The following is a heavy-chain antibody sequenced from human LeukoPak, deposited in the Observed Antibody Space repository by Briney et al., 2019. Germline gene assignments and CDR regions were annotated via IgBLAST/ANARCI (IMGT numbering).Heavy chain of an antibody. D-gene: IGHD1-26*01. Sequence: ESGPTLVNPTQTLTLTCTFSGFSLSTSGVGVGWIRQPPGKALEWLALIYWNDDKRYSPSLKSRLTITKDTSKNQVVLTMTNTDPVDTATYYCAHSPLPGWELLYLDYWGQGTLVTVSS. V-gene: IGHV2-5*01. CDR2: IYWNDDK. CDR3: AHSPLPGWELLYLDY. CDR1: GFSLSTSGVG. J-gene: IGHJ4*02.